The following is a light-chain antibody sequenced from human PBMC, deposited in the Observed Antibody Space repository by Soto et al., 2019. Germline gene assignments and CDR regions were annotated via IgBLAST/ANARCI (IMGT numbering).Light chain of an antibody. J-gene: IGLJ1*01. Sequence: QSVLTQPASVSGSPGQSITISCTGTSSDVGGYNYVSWYQHHPGKAPKLTIFDVSNRPSGVSNRFSGSKSGNTASLTISGLQPEDEAYYYSSSYTTSNTRQIVYGTGTKDT. V-gene: IGLV2-14*03. CDR3: SSYTTSNTRQIV. CDR1: SSDVGGYNY. CDR2: DVS.